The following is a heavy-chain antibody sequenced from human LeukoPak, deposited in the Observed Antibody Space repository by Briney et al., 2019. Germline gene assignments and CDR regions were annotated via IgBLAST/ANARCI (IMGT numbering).Heavy chain of an antibody. J-gene: IGHJ4*02. V-gene: IGHV3-74*01. CDR2: ANSDGSST. Sequence: GGSLRLSCAASGFTLSSYWMHWVRQAPGKGLVWVSRANSDGSSTSYADSVKGRFAISRDNAKNTLYLQMNSLRAEDTAVYYCAGGDSGFGYWGQGTLVTVSS. CDR3: AGGDSGFGY. D-gene: IGHD3-10*01. CDR1: GFTLSSYW.